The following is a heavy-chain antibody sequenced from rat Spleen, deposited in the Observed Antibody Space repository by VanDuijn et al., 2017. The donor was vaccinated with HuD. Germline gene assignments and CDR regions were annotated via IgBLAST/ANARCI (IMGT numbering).Heavy chain of an antibody. CDR1: GLSLTSNS. Sequence: QVQLKESGPGLVQPSQTLSLTCTVSGLSLTSNSVSWIRQPPGKGLEWMGVIWSGGTTDYSSALKSRLSISRDTSKSQVLLKMNSLQTDDTAIYYCTREHNWGFDYWGQGVMVTVSS. CDR2: IWSGGTT. J-gene: IGHJ2*01. CDR3: TREHNWGFDY. D-gene: IGHD5-1*01. V-gene: IGHV2-47*01.